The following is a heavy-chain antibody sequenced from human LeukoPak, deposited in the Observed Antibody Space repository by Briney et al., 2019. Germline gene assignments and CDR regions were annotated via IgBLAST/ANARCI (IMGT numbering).Heavy chain of an antibody. CDR3: ARDSSWGGREATFDY. J-gene: IGHJ4*02. Sequence: GGSLRLSCAASGFTFSNYNMNWVRQAPGKAMEWVSSITSSGTYIFYADSVKGRFTISRDNAKNSLYLQMDSLGPEDTAVYYCARDSSWGGREATFDYWGQGTLVTVSS. D-gene: IGHD1-26*01. CDR1: GFTFSNYN. CDR2: ITSSGTYI. V-gene: IGHV3-21*01.